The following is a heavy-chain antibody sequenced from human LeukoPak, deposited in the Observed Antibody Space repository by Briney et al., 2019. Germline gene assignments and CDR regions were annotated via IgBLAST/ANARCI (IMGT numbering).Heavy chain of an antibody. V-gene: IGHV3-23*01. CDR2: IFPSGGEI. CDR3: ARENYCGSGSSPGEFDY. J-gene: IGHJ4*02. CDR1: GFTFSTFA. D-gene: IGHD3-10*01. Sequence: EGSLRLSCAASGFTFSTFAMIWVRQPPGKGLEWVSSIFPSGGEIHYADSVRGRFTISRDNSKSILSLQMNSLRAEDTAIYYCARENYCGSGSSPGEFDYWGQGTLVTVSS.